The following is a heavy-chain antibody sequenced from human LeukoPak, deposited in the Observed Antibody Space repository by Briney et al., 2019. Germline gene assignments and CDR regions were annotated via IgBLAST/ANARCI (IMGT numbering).Heavy chain of an antibody. CDR1: GYSISSGYY. CDR2: IYHSGST. V-gene: IGHV4-38-2*02. CDR3: ARVSYSSSSGFDY. Sequence: SETLSLTCTVSGYSISSGYYWGWIRQPPGKGLEWIGSIYHSGSTYYNPSLKSRVTISVDTSKNQFSLKLSSVTAADTALYYCARVSYSSSSGFDYWGQGTLVTVSS. D-gene: IGHD6-6*01. J-gene: IGHJ4*02.